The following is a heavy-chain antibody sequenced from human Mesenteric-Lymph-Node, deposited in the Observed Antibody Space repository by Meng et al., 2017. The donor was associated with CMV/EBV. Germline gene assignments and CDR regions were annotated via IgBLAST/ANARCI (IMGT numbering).Heavy chain of an antibody. J-gene: IGHJ4*02. V-gene: IGHV4-34*01. Sequence: VQLQQWGAGLLKPSETLSLTCAVYRGSFSGYYWSWIRQPPGKGLEWIGEINHSGSTNYNPSLKSRVTISVDTSKNQFSLKLSSVTAADTAVYYCARHQRWLKSEGGFNYWGQGTLVTVSS. CDR1: RGSFSGYY. CDR3: ARHQRWLKSEGGFNY. D-gene: IGHD4-23*01. CDR2: INHSGST.